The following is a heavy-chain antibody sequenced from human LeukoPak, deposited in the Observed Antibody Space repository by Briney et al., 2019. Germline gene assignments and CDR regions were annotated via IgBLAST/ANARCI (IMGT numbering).Heavy chain of an antibody. CDR3: ARGSLLYSGSYYSLGDY. D-gene: IGHD1-26*01. J-gene: IGHJ4*02. CDR1: GYTFTSYD. Sequence: ASVKVSCKASGYTFTSYDTNWVRQATGQGLEWMGWMNPNSGNTGYAQKFQGRVTMTRNTSISTAYMELSSLRSEDTAVYYCARGSLLYSGSYYSLGDYWGQGTLVTVSS. V-gene: IGHV1-8*01. CDR2: MNPNSGNT.